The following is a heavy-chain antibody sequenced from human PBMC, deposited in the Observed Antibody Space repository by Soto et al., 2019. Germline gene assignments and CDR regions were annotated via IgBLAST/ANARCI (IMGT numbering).Heavy chain of an antibody. Sequence: SETLSLTCTVSGGSLREFGHFWTWIRQRPGRGLEWIGYSTYTGVTYYNPSLQSRISISVDTSKNQFSLTLNSVTAADTAVYYCATDSGGPPLNRFDSWGHGTLVTAPQ. J-gene: IGHJ5*01. CDR2: STYTGVT. CDR1: GGSLREFGHF. CDR3: ATDSGGPPLNRFDS. D-gene: IGHD3-16*01. V-gene: IGHV4-31*03.